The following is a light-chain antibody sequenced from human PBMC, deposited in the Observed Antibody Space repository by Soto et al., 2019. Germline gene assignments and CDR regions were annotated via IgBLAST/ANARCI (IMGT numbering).Light chain of an antibody. J-gene: IGKJ2*01. CDR2: LGF. Sequence: EIVMTQSPPSLTVTPGEPASISCSSSQRLLHSNGNIFLDWYLQKPGQSPQLLIYLGFNRASGVPDRVSGSAAGTDFTLKISRVEAEDAGVYYCMQALQTPYTFGQGTKVDSK. CDR1: QRLLHSNGNIF. CDR3: MQALQTPYT. V-gene: IGKV2-28*01.